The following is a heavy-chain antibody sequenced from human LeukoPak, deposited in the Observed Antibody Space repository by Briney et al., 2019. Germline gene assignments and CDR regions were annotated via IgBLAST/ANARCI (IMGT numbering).Heavy chain of an antibody. Sequence: GGSLRLSCAASGFTFSSYSMNWVRQAPGKGLEWVSAISSSSSYIYYADSVKGRFTISRDNAKNSLYLQMNSLRAEDTAVYYCARDRDYGAPIDYGMDVWGQGTTVTVSS. CDR3: ARDRDYGAPIDYGMDV. J-gene: IGHJ6*02. D-gene: IGHD4-17*01. CDR1: GFTFSSYS. CDR2: ISSSSSYI. V-gene: IGHV3-21*01.